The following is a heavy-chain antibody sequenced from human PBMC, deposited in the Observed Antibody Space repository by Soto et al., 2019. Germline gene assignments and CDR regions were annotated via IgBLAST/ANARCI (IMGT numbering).Heavy chain of an antibody. J-gene: IGHJ5*02. CDR2: IYYSGST. CDR3: ARESKYDTSGYPPWFAP. Sequence: QVQLQESGPGLVKPSQTLSLTCTVSVASISSGGYYWSWIRQHPGEGLEWIGDIYYSGSTSYNPSRKGRVTISVDTSKNQFALKLSSVAAADTAVYYCARESKYDTSGYPPWFAPWGQGTLVTVSS. CDR1: VASISSGGYY. V-gene: IGHV4-31*03. D-gene: IGHD3-22*01.